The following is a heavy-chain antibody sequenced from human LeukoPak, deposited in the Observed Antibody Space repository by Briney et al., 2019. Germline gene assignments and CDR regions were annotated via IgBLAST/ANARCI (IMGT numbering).Heavy chain of an antibody. CDR3: ARQERWLQFHFDY. D-gene: IGHD5-24*01. CDR1: GGSISGSSYY. V-gene: IGHV4-39*07. Sequence: PSETLSLTCTVSGGSISGSSYYWGWIRQPPGKGLEWIGSIYYSGSTYYNPSLKSRVTISVDTSKNQFSLKLSSVTAADTAVYYCARQERWLQFHFDYWGQGTLVTVSS. CDR2: IYYSGST. J-gene: IGHJ4*02.